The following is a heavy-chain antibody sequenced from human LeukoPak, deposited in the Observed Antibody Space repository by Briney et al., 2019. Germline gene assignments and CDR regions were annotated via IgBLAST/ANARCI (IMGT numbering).Heavy chain of an antibody. CDR3: AKARIVVIPPADALDV. J-gene: IGHJ3*01. CDR2: INTDGSST. CDR1: GFIFSSYE. D-gene: IGHD3-22*01. V-gene: IGHV3-74*01. Sequence: GGSLRLSCAASGFIFSSYEMNWVRQAPGKGLVWASRINTDGSSTNYADSVKGRFTISRDNAKNTLYLQMNSLRAEDTAVYYCAKARIVVIPPADALDVWGQGTLVTVSS.